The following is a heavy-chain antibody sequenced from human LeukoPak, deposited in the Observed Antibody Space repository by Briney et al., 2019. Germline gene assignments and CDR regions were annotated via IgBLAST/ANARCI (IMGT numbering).Heavy chain of an antibody. J-gene: IGHJ4*02. CDR2: VSSSGANT. D-gene: IGHD2-21*01. CDR1: GFSFNSAA. Sequence: AGSLRLSCAASGFSFNSAAMTWVRQAPGKGLEWVSLVSSSGANTYYPDSVKGRFTISRDNYKKTLYLQMTGLRAENTVLYYCAKDIQGSHWGQGTVVSVSS. CDR3: AKDIQGSH. V-gene: IGHV3-23*01.